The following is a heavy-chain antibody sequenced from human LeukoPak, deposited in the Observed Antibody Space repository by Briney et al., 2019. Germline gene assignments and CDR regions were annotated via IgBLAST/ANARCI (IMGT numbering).Heavy chain of an antibody. Sequence: GGSLRLSCAASGFTFSSYWMSWVRQAPGKGLEWVSAISGSGGSTYYADSVKGRFTISRDNSKNTLYLQMNSLRAEDTAVYYCARDRRDITIFGVVKNYYMDVWGKGTTVTVSS. CDR1: GFTFSSYW. CDR2: ISGSGGST. V-gene: IGHV3-23*01. D-gene: IGHD3-3*01. J-gene: IGHJ6*03. CDR3: ARDRRDITIFGVVKNYYMDV.